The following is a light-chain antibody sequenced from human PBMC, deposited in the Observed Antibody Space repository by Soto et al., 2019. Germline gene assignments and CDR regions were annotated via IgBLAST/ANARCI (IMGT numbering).Light chain of an antibody. CDR1: QSMSSW. CDR3: QQYNSYPWT. Sequence: DIQMTQSPSTLSASVGDRVTITCRASQSMSSWLAWYQQKPGKAPKLLIYKASSLESGVPSRFSSSGSGTEFTLTISSLQPDDFATYYCQQYNSYPWTFGQGTKVEIK. CDR2: KAS. J-gene: IGKJ1*01. V-gene: IGKV1-5*03.